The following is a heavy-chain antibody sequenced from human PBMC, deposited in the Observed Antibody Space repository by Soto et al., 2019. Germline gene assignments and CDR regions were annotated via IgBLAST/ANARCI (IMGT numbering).Heavy chain of an antibody. CDR3: ARRIRMGGYDLGYDP. J-gene: IGHJ5*02. Sequence: GVSVKVSCKASGYTFTSYDINWVRQATGQGLEWMGWMNPNSGNTGYAQKFQGRVTMTRNTSISTAYMELSSLRSEDTAVYYCARRIRMGGYDLGYDPWGQGTLVTVSS. CDR1: GYTFTSYD. V-gene: IGHV1-8*01. CDR2: MNPNSGNT. D-gene: IGHD5-12*01.